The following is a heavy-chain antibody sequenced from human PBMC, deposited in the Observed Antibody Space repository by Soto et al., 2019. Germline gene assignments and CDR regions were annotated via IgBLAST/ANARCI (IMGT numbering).Heavy chain of an antibody. CDR2: MNPNSGNT. D-gene: IGHD2-15*01. Sequence: ASVKVSCKASGYTFTSYDINWVRQATGQGLEWMGWMNPNSGNTGYAQKFQGRVTMTRNTSISTAYMELSSLRSEDTAVYYCARGAFYFGVVVVAATRGHLDYWGQGTTVIVSS. CDR3: ARGAFYFGVVVVAATRGHLDY. CDR1: GYTFTSYD. J-gene: IGHJ4*03. V-gene: IGHV1-8*01.